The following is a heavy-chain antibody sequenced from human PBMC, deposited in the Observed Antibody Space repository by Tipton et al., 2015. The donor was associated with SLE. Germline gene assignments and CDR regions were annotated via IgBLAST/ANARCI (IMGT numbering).Heavy chain of an antibody. CDR3: ARVSTWRLNYFDY. CDR1: GGSISSSSYY. D-gene: IGHD3-3*01. Sequence: TLSLTCTVSGGSISSSSYYWGWIRQPPGKGLEWIGSIYYSGSTYYNPSLKSRVTISVDTSKNQFSLKLSSVTAADTAVYYCARVSTWRLNYFDYWGQGTLVTVSS. CDR2: IYYSGST. V-gene: IGHV4-39*07. J-gene: IGHJ4*02.